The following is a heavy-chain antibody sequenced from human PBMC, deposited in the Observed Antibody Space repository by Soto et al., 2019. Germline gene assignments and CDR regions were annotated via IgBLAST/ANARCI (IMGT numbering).Heavy chain of an antibody. CDR1: GFTFSSYS. V-gene: IGHV3-48*01. J-gene: IGHJ5*01. CDR3: ARDCPGSSTTCYGNEGFDS. CDR2: ISSSRSTI. D-gene: IGHD2-2*01. Sequence: EVQLVESGGGLVQPGGSLRLSCAASGFTFSSYSMNWVRQAPGKGLEWVSYISSSRSTIYYADSVKGRFTISRDNAKNALDLQMNSRRAEDTAVYYCARDCPGSSTTCYGNEGFDSWGQGTLVTVSS.